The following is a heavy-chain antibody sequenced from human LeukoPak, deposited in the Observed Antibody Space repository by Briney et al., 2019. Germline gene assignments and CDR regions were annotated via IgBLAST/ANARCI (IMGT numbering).Heavy chain of an antibody. V-gene: IGHV3-33*01. CDR1: GFTFSGYG. J-gene: IGHJ4*02. CDR3: ARGGDPRITMVRGVIPNDY. CDR2: IWYDGSNK. D-gene: IGHD3-10*01. Sequence: PGRSLRLSCAASGFTFSGYGMHWVRQAPGKGLEWVAVIWYDGSNKYYADSVKGRFTISRDNSKNTLYLQMNSLRAEDTAVYYCARGGDPRITMVRGVIPNDYWGQGTLVTVSS.